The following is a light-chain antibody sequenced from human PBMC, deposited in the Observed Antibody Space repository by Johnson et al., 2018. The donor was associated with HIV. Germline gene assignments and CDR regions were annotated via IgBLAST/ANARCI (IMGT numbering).Light chain of an antibody. V-gene: IGLV1-51*01. Sequence: QSVLTQPPSVSAAPGQKVTISCSGSSSNIGNNYVSWYQQLPGTAPKLLIYDNNKRPSGIPDRFSGSKSGTSATLGITGLQTGDEADDYCGTWDSRLSAGHVFGTGTKVTVL. J-gene: IGLJ1*01. CDR1: SSNIGNNY. CDR3: GTWDSRLSAGHV. CDR2: DNN.